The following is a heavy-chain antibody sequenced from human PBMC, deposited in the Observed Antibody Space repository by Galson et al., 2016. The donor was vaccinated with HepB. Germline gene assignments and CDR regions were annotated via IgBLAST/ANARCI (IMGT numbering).Heavy chain of an antibody. CDR2: MNPNSGHT. V-gene: IGHV1-8*01. J-gene: IGHJ6*02. D-gene: IGHD3-3*01. CDR1: GYTFTSYG. Sequence: SVKVSCKASGYTFTSYGVNWVRQATGQGLEWMGWMNPNSGHTGYAEKFQGRVTMTRNTTTRTAYMELSSLRSEDTAVYYCARDPWRVRTRPLDYYYGMDVWGQGTTVSVSS. CDR3: ARDPWRVRTRPLDYYYGMDV.